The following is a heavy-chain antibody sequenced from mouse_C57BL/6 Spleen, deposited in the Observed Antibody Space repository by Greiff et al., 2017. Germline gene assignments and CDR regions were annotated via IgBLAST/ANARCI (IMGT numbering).Heavy chain of an antibody. CDR3: ARGREEGITTVVAPYYAMDY. J-gene: IGHJ4*01. V-gene: IGHV1-26*01. D-gene: IGHD1-1*01. Sequence: VQLQQSGPELVKPGASVKISCKASGYTFTDYYMNWVKQSHGKSLEWIGDINPNNGGTSYNQKFKGKATLTVDKSSSTAYMELRSLTSEDTAVYYCARGREEGITTVVAPYYAMDYWGQGTSVTVSS. CDR2: INPNNGGT. CDR1: GYTFTDYY.